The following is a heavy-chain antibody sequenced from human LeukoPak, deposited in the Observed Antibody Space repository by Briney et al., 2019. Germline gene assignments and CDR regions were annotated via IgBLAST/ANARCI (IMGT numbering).Heavy chain of an antibody. CDR3: ARMVVYAFDI. CDR1: GFTVSSNY. Sequence: GESLKISCAASGFTVSSNYMSWVRQAPGKGLEWVSVIYSGGSTYYADSVKGRFTISRDNSKNTLYLQMNSLRAEDTAVYYCARMVVYAFDIWGQGTMVTVSS. D-gene: IGHD2-15*01. V-gene: IGHV3-66*02. CDR2: IYSGGST. J-gene: IGHJ3*02.